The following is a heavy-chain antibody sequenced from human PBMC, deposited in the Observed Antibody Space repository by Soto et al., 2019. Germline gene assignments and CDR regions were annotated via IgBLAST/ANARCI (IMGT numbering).Heavy chain of an antibody. CDR2: ISYDGSNE. CDR1: GYTFTSYA. CDR3: ARDLNYGLFDY. D-gene: IGHD4-17*01. J-gene: IGHJ4*02. V-gene: IGHV3-30*04. Sequence: SCKASGYTFTSYAMHWVRQAPGKGLEWVAVISYDGSNEYYGDSVKGRFTISRDNAKNSLYLQMNSLRAEDTAVYYCARDLNYGLFDYWGQGTLVTVSS.